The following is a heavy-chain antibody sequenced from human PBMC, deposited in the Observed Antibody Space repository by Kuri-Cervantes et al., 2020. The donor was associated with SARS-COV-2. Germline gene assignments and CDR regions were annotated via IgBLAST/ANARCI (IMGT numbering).Heavy chain of an antibody. CDR2: IIPIFGTA. D-gene: IGHD3-10*01. CDR1: GGTFSSYA. V-gene: IGHV1-69*05. Sequence: SVKVSCKASGGTFSSYAISWVRQAPGQGLEWMGGIIPIFGTANYAQKFQGRVTMTRNTSISTAYMELSSLRSEDTAVYYCARDQTITLVRGLIQTGGYFDFWGQGTLVTVSS. CDR3: ARDQTITLVRGLIQTGGYFDF. J-gene: IGHJ4*02.